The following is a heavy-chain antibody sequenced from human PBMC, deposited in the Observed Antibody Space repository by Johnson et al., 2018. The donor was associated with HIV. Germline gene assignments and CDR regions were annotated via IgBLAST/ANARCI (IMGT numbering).Heavy chain of an antibody. D-gene: IGHD2-21*01. CDR3: ARAGVVFSTASHDAFDI. J-gene: IGHJ3*02. CDR2: IKQDGSER. CDR1: GFTFSNYG. V-gene: IGHV3-7*01. Sequence: VQLVESGGGVVPPGRSLRLSCVASGFTFSNYGMHWVRQAPGKGLEWVATIKQDGSERYHVDSVKGRFTISRDNAKKSLYLQMNSLRVEDTAVYYCARAGVVFSTASHDAFDIWGQGTMVTVSS.